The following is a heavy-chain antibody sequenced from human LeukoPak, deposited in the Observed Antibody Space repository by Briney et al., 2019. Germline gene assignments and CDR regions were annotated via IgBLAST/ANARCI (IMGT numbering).Heavy chain of an antibody. Sequence: ASVKVSCKASGYTFTGYYMHWVRQAPGQGLEWMGWIDPNSGGTNYAQKFQGRVTMTRDTSISTAYMELSRLRSDDTAVYYCARGVLVRGVIITYPLDYWGQGTLVTVSS. D-gene: IGHD3-10*01. CDR3: ARGVLVRGVIITYPLDY. J-gene: IGHJ4*02. CDR2: IDPNSGGT. CDR1: GYTFTGYY. V-gene: IGHV1-2*02.